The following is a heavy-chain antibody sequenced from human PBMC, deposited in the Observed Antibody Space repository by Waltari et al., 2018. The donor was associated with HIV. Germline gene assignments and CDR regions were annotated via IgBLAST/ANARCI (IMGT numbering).Heavy chain of an antibody. J-gene: IGHJ3*01. CDR3: VRGRLYAGWSGFDV. CDR1: GFTFSNYN. D-gene: IGHD3-3*01. CDR2: ISGGSDYI. V-gene: IGHV3-21*02. Sequence: VQLVESGGGLVKPGGSLRLSCAGSGFTFSNYNIHGVSQAPGMGRELASRISGGSDYIYAADSVKCRFTSARDNAKNALFLQMNSLRAEDTAVYYCVRGRLYAGWSGFDVWGQGTMVTVSS.